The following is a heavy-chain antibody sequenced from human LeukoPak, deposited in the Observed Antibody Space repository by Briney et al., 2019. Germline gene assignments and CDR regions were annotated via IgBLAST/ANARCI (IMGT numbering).Heavy chain of an antibody. Sequence: GASVKVSCTASGYTFTSYGISWVRQAPGQGREWMGWISAYNGNTNYAQKFQGRVTITADESTSTAYMELSSLRSDDTAVYYCARDHSSSWYLPGDQPSPDLLFDYWGQGTLVTVSS. CDR3: ARDHSSSWYLPGDQPSPDLLFDY. CDR2: ISAYNGNT. D-gene: IGHD6-13*01. V-gene: IGHV1-18*01. J-gene: IGHJ4*02. CDR1: GYTFTSYG.